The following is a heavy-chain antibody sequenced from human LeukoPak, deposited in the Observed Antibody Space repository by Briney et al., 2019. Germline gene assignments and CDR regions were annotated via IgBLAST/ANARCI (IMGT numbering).Heavy chain of an antibody. CDR2: INPGDGST. CDR3: VRALYSSGRYDS. J-gene: IGHJ5*01. V-gene: IGHV1-46*01. D-gene: IGHD6-19*01. CDR1: GYAFTTFY. Sequence: GSSVPVSCKASGYAFTTFYMHWVRQVPGQGLEWMGVINPGDGSTSYAQECQARVTKTRNTSAATVYMELSSLRSEDTDIDYGVRALYSSGRYDSWGQGTLVAVSS.